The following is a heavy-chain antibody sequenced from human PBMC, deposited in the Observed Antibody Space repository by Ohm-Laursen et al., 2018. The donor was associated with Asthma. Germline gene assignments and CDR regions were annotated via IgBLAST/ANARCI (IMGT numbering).Heavy chain of an antibody. CDR1: GYTFSRYS. CDR3: VRDDGDC. CDR2: VNEDGSAK. J-gene: IGHJ4*02. Sequence: SLRLSCTASGYTFSRYSIHWVRQAPGKGLEWVASVNEDGSAKYYADSVKGRFTFLKDNAKNSQDLQMNSLRAEDTAVYYCVRDDGDCWGQGTLVTVSS. V-gene: IGHV3-7*01.